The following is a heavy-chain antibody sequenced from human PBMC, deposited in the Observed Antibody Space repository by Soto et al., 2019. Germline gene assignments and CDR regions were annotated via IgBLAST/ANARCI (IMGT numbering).Heavy chain of an antibody. V-gene: IGHV4-38-2*01. CDR3: ARVDNIVAVKWFDP. CDR2: VHYSGST. D-gene: IGHD6-13*01. Sequence: SETLSLTCAVSGYSISSGYYWGWIRQPPGKGLEWIGSVHYSGSTYYNPSLKSRVTISIDTSKSQISLKLTSVTAADTAVYYCARVDNIVAVKWFDPWGQETLVTVSS. CDR1: GYSISSGYY. J-gene: IGHJ5*02.